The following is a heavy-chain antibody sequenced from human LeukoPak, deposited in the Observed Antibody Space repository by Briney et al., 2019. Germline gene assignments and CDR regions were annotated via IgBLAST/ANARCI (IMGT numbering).Heavy chain of an antibody. CDR3: ARGGLLWFGELLFPYYFDY. CDR1: GYTFTSYA. V-gene: IGHV1-3*03. CDR2: INAGNGNT. Sequence: ASVKVSCKASGYTFTSYAMHWVRQAPGQRLEWMGWINAGNGNTKYLQEFQGRVTITRDTSASTAYMELSSLRSEDMAVYYCARGGLLWFGELLFPYYFDYWGQGTLVTVSS. J-gene: IGHJ4*02. D-gene: IGHD3-10*01.